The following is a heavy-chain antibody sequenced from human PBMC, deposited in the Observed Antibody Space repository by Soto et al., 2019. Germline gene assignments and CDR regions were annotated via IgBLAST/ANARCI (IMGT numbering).Heavy chain of an antibody. Sequence: EVQLVESGGGLVKPGGSLRLSCAASGFTFSNAWMSWVRQAPGKGLEWVGRIKSKTDGGTTDYAAPVKGRFTISRDDSKNTLYLQMKSRKTEDTAVFFCPTEEYSGNDRRVDVIAFHTWGQGTMVTVSS. CDR2: IKSKTDGGTT. CDR3: PTEEYSGNDRRVDVIAFHT. J-gene: IGHJ3*02. V-gene: IGHV3-15*01. CDR1: GFTFSNAW. D-gene: IGHD5-12*01.